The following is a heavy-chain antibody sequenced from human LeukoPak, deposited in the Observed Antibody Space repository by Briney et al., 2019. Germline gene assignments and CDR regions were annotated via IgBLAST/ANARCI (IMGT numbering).Heavy chain of an antibody. CDR1: GYSFTSYW. Sequence: GESLKISRKGSGYSFTSYWISWVRQMPGKGLEWMGRIDPSDSYTNYSPSFQGHVTISADKSISTAYLQWSSLKASDTAMYYCAREIGYYTAMPYNWFDPWGQGTLVTVSS. CDR2: IDPSDSYT. V-gene: IGHV5-10-1*01. CDR3: AREIGYYTAMPYNWFDP. D-gene: IGHD5-18*01. J-gene: IGHJ5*02.